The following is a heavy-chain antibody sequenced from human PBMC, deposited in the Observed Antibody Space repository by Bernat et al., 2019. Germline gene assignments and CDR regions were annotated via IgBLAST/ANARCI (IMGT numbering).Heavy chain of an antibody. Sequence: QVQLVESGGGLVKPGGSLRLSCAASGFTFSDYYMSWIRQAPGKGLDWDSYISSSSSYTNYADSVKGRFTISRDNAKNSLYLQMNSLRAEDTAVYYCARGTSTSAPYMDVWGKGTTVTVSS. CDR2: ISSSSSYT. V-gene: IGHV3-11*05. CDR3: ARGTSTSAPYMDV. J-gene: IGHJ6*03. CDR1: GFTFSDYY.